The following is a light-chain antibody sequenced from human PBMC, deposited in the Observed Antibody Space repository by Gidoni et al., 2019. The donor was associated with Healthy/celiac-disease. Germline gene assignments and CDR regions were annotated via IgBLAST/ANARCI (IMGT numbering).Light chain of an antibody. CDR2: DAS. J-gene: IGKJ2*01. Sequence: EIVTTQSPATLSVSPGERATPTCRASQSVSSNLAWYQQKPGQAPRLLIYDASTRATGIPARFSGSGSGTEFTLTISSLQSEDFAVYYCQQYNNWPQTFGQGTKLEIK. CDR1: QSVSSN. V-gene: IGKV3-15*01. CDR3: QQYNNWPQT.